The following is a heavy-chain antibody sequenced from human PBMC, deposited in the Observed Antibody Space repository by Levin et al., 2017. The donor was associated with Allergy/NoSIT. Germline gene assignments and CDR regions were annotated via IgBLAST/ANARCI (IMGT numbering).Heavy chain of an antibody. D-gene: IGHD2-2*02. CDR2: LSGHATET. V-gene: IGHV3-23*01. CDR3: AKDFCNGCHNPRAVDY. CDR1: GFTFNNYA. J-gene: IGHJ4*02. Sequence: ASVKVSCAASGFTFNNYAMSWVRQAPGKGLEWVSGLSGHATETFYVDSVKGRFTISRDNSRNTLFLQMNSLRAEDTAVYYCAKDFCNGCHNPRAVDYWGQGTLVTVSS.